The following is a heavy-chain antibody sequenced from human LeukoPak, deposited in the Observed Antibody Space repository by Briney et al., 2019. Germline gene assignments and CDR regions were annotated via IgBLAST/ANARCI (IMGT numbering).Heavy chain of an antibody. J-gene: IGHJ4*02. CDR1: GASMSNSF. V-gene: IGHV4-4*07. Sequence: KPSETLSLTCTVSGASMSNSFWRWIRQPAGKGLEWIGRIYSSGRTNYNPSLKSRVTLSIDTSNNQFSLKLSSVTAADTASYYCARAPAGCGGTCSFDYWGQGTLVTVAS. D-gene: IGHD2-21*01. CDR3: ARAPAGCGGTCSFDY. CDR2: IYSSGRT.